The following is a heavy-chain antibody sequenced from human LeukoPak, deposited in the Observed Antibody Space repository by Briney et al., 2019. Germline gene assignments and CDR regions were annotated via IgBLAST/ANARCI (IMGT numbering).Heavy chain of an antibody. CDR1: GGSISSYY. D-gene: IGHD3-22*01. Sequence: SETLSLTCTVSGGSISSYYWSWIRQPPGKGLEWIGYIYYSGSTNYNPSLKSRVTISVDTSKNQFSLKLSSVTAADTAVYYCARADYYDSSRYYYYYYYMDVWGKGTTVTVSS. J-gene: IGHJ6*03. CDR2: IYYSGST. CDR3: ARADYYDSSRYYYYYYYMDV. V-gene: IGHV4-59*01.